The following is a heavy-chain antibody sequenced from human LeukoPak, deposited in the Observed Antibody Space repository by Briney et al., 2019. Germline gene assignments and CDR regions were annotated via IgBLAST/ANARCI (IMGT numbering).Heavy chain of an antibody. Sequence: SETLSLTCTVSGGSISSGGYYWSWIRQHPGKGLEWIGYIYYSGSTYYNPFLKSRVTISVDTSKNQFSLKLSSVTAADTAVYYCARSSGSYGRSVVDWGQGTLVTVSS. J-gene: IGHJ4*02. V-gene: IGHV4-31*03. CDR1: GGSISSGGYY. D-gene: IGHD1-26*01. CDR3: ARSSGSYGRSVVD. CDR2: IYYSGST.